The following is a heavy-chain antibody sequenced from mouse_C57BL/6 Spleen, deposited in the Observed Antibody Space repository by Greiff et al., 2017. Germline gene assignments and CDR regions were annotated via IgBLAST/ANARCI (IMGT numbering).Heavy chain of an antibody. V-gene: IGHV14-1*01. J-gene: IGHJ3*01. CDR3: TGYYGYDVRFAY. Sequence: VQLQQSGAELVRPGASVKLSCTASGFNIKDYYMHWVKQRPEQGLEWIGRIDPEDGDTEYAPKFQGKATVTADTSSNTAYLQLSSLTSEDTAVYYCTGYYGYDVRFAYWGQGTLVTVSA. CDR2: IDPEDGDT. CDR1: GFNIKDYY. D-gene: IGHD2-2*01.